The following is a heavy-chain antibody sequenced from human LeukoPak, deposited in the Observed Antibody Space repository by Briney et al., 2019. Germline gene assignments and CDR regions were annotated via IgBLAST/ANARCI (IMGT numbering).Heavy chain of an antibody. V-gene: IGHV3-30*18. J-gene: IGHJ1*01. CDR1: GFTFRNYG. D-gene: IGHD6-25*01. CDR3: AKEPNAYSSGWYFQD. CDR2: ISHDGTTT. Sequence: GGSLRLSCVTSGFTFRNYGMQWVRQAPGKGLEWVAAISHDGTTTFYADSVKGRFTISRDNSKNTLDLQMDSLRAEDTAVYFCAKEPNAYSSGWYFQDWGQGTLVTVSS.